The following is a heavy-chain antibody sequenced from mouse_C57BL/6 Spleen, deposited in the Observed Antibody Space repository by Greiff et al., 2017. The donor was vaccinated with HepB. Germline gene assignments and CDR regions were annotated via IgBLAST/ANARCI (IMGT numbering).Heavy chain of an antibody. CDR1: GYTFTDYE. D-gene: IGHD2-4*01. CDR3: TPITTGKAWFAY. J-gene: IGHJ3*01. CDR2: IDPETGGT. V-gene: IGHV1-15*01. Sequence: QVQLQQSGAELVRPGASVTLSCKASGYTFTDYEMHWVKQTPVHGLEWIGAIDPETGGTAYNQKFKGKAILTADKSSSTAYMELRSLTSEDSAVYYCTPITTGKAWFAYWGQGTLVTVSA.